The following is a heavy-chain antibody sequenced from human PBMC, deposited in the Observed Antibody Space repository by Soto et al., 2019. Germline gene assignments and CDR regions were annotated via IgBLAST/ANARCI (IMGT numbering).Heavy chain of an antibody. CDR1: GGSVSSGSYY. Sequence: SETMSLTCTVSGGSVSSGSYYWSWIRQPPGKGLEWIGYIYYSGSTNYNPSLKSRVTISVDTSKNQFSLKLISVTAADTAVYYCASYRSSWYYFDYWGQGTLVTVSS. CDR2: IYYSGST. V-gene: IGHV4-61*01. D-gene: IGHD6-13*01. CDR3: ASYRSSWYYFDY. J-gene: IGHJ4*02.